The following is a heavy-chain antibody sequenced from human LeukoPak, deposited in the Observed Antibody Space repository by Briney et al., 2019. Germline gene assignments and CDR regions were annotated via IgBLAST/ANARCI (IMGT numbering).Heavy chain of an antibody. CDR3: ARDYTTVTTIDY. D-gene: IGHD4-17*01. CDR1: GFTFSSYW. J-gene: IGHJ4*02. V-gene: IGHV3-30*03. CDR2: ISYDGSNK. Sequence: GGSLRLSCAASGFTFSSYWMSWVRQAPGKGLEWVAVISYDGSNKYYADSVKGRFTISRDNSKNTLYLQMNSLRAEDTAVYYCARDYTTVTTIDYWGQGTLVTVSS.